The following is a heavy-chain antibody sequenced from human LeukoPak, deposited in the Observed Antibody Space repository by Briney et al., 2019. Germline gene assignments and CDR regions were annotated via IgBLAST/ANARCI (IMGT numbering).Heavy chain of an antibody. CDR2: IRGGGGST. CDR3: TTDDRGYSYAPRY. J-gene: IGHJ4*02. V-gene: IGHV3-23*01. CDR1: GFTFSSYA. D-gene: IGHD5-18*01. Sequence: QPGGSLRLSCAASGFTFSSYAMSWVRQAPGKGLEWVSAIRGGGGSTYYADSVKGRFTISRDNSMNTLYLQMNSLRAEDTALYYCTTDDRGYSYAPRYWGQGTLVTVSS.